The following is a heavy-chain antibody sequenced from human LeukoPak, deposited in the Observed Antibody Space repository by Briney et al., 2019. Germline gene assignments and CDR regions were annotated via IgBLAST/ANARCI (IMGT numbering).Heavy chain of an antibody. CDR3: ARDYSTHYCVDH. J-gene: IGHJ4*02. CDR1: GFTFSSHG. Sequence: GGSLRLSCAASGFTFSSHGVHWVRQAPGKGLEWVAVISYDGSKIDYAESVKGRFTISRDNSKNTLYLQMNCLRPEDTAVYYCARDYSTHYCVDHWGQGALVTVSS. D-gene: IGHD2/OR15-2a*01. CDR2: ISYDGSKI. V-gene: IGHV3-30-3*01.